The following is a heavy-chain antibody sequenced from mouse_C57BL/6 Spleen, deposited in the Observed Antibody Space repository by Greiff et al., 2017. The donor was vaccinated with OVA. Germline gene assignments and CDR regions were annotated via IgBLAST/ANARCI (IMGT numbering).Heavy chain of an antibody. CDR2: ISSVGSYT. CDR1: GFTFSSYG. Sequence: EVKLMESGGDLVKPGGSLKLSCAASGFTFSSYGMSWVRQTPDKRLEWVATISSVGSYTYYPDSVKGQFTISRDNAKNTLYLQMSSLKSEDTAMYYCARDYDYWGQGTTLTVSS. V-gene: IGHV5-6*01. D-gene: IGHD2-4*01. CDR3: ARDYDY. J-gene: IGHJ2*01.